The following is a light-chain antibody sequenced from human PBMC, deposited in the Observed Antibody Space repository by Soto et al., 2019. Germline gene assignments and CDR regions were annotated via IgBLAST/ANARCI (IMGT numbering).Light chain of an antibody. CDR1: QSVSSN. CDR2: GAS. CDR3: QQYNNWPYT. J-gene: IGKJ2*01. Sequence: EIVMTQSPATLSVSPGERATLSCRASQSVSSNLAWDQQKPGQAPRLLIYGASTRATGIPARFSGSGSGTEFTLPISRLQSEDFAVYSCQQYNNWPYTFGQGTKLEIK. V-gene: IGKV3-15*01.